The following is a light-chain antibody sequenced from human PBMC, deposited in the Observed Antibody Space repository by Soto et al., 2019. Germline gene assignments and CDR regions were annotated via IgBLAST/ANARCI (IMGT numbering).Light chain of an antibody. Sequence: DIQMTQSPSSLSASVGDRVTITCRASLSISSYLNWYQQKPGKAPNLLISAASSLEGGVPSRFSGSGSGTDFNLTITSLQPEAFATDYGQQSYSIPWTVGQGTKVEFK. CDR3: QQSYSIPWT. V-gene: IGKV1-39*01. CDR2: AAS. CDR1: LSISSY. J-gene: IGKJ1*01.